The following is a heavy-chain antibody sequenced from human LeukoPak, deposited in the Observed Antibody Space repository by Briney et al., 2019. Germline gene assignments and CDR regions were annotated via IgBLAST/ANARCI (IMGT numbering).Heavy chain of an antibody. J-gene: IGHJ2*01. Sequence: GRSLRLSCAASGFTFSSYGMHWVRQAPGKGLEWVAVISYDGSNKYYADSVKGRFTISRDNSKNTLYLQMNSLRAEDTAVYYCAKDEYSSSTNWYFGLWGRGTLSLSPQ. CDR1: GFTFSSYG. CDR3: AKDEYSSSTNWYFGL. D-gene: IGHD6-13*01. V-gene: IGHV3-30*18. CDR2: ISYDGSNK.